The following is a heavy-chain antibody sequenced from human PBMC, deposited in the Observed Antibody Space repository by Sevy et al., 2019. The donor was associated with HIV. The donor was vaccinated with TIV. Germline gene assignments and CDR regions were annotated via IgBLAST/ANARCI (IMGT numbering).Heavy chain of an antibody. CDR3: ARGVGLDC. CDR1: GFTFSPYW. D-gene: IGHD1-26*01. Sequence: GGSLRLSCAASGFTFSPYWMTWVRQAPGKGLEWVANIRPDESDKYYVDSVKVQFTISRDNAKNSLYLQMNSLRADDTAMYYCARGVGLDCWGQGALVTVSS. J-gene: IGHJ4*02. CDR2: IRPDESDK. V-gene: IGHV3-7*01.